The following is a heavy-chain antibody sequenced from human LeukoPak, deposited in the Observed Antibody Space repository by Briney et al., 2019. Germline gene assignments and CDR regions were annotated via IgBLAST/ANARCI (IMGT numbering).Heavy chain of an antibody. CDR2: IYPRDSDT. J-gene: IGHJ4*02. CDR1: GYKFTNYW. D-gene: IGHD6-25*01. V-gene: IGHV5-51*01. Sequence: GESLKISCEGSGYKFTNYWIAWVRQMPGQGLEWLGIIYPRDSDTRYSPSFQGQVSISVDTSIDTAYLQWSSVKASDTAMYYCARLLAAPYYINFWGQGTLVTVSS. CDR3: ARLLAAPYYINF.